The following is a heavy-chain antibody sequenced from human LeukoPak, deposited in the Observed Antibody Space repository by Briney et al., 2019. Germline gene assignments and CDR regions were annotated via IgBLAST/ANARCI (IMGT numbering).Heavy chain of an antibody. D-gene: IGHD5-18*01. CDR2: IGTAGDT. J-gene: IGHJ4*02. CDR1: GFTFSSYD. V-gene: IGHV3-13*01. Sequence: GGSLRLSCAASGFTFSSYDMHWVRQATGKGLEWVSAIGTAGDTYYPGAVKGRLTISRENAKNSLYLQMNSLRAGDTAVYYCARETNSYGYDWWGQGTLVTVS. CDR3: ARETNSYGYDW.